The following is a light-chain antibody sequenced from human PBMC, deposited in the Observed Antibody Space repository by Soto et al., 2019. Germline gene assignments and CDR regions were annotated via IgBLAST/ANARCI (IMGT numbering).Light chain of an antibody. CDR2: ETT. Sequence: QSALTQPASVSGPPGQSVTISCTGTSSDFGNYKFVSWYQRHPGKVPKVIIYETTKRPSGVSDRFSGSKSGNTASLTISGLQAEDEADYYCFSFTSSNTHVFGSGTKVTVL. CDR1: SSDFGNYKF. CDR3: FSFTSSNTHV. J-gene: IGLJ1*01. V-gene: IGLV2-23*01.